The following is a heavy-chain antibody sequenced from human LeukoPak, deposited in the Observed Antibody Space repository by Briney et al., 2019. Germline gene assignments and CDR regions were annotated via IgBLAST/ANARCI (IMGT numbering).Heavy chain of an antibody. D-gene: IGHD6-6*01. Sequence: GGSLRLSCAASGFTFSSYAMSWVRQSPGKGLEWVSAISGSGGSTYYADSVKGRFTISRDNSKNTLYLQMNSLRAEDTAVYYCAKDPYSSSWYYYYGMDVWGQGTTVTVSS. J-gene: IGHJ6*02. V-gene: IGHV3-23*01. CDR1: GFTFSSYA. CDR3: AKDPYSSSWYYYYGMDV. CDR2: ISGSGGST.